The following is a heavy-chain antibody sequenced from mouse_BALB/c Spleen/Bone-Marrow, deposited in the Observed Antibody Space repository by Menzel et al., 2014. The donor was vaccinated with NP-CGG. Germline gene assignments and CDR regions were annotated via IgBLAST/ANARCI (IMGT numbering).Heavy chain of an antibody. CDR1: GFDFRRYW. D-gene: IGHD1-1*01. CDR3: ARLGYYGYFVD. CDR2: INPESSTI. J-gene: IGHJ2*01. V-gene: IGHV4-1*02. Sequence: DVKLVESGGGLVQAGGSLKLSCAASGFDFRRYWMSWVRQAPGKGLEWIGEINPESSTINYTPSLKGKFIISRDNAKNTLYLQMSKVRSEDTALYYCARLGYYGYFVDWGQGTTLTVSS.